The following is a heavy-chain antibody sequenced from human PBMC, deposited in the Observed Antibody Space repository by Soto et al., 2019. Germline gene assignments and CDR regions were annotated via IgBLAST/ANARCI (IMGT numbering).Heavy chain of an antibody. CDR2: FIPVYRTL. D-gene: IGHD3-3*01. J-gene: IGHJ4*02. Sequence: VKVSCKASGGSFGNSAINWVRQTPGQGLEWLGGFIPVYRTLNYAQKFQGRVTITADESTGTAYMTLSSLASDDTAVYYCATGVIWIGYFTVDSWGQGTRVTVSS. CDR1: GGSFGNSA. CDR3: ATGVIWIGYFTVDS. V-gene: IGHV1-69*13.